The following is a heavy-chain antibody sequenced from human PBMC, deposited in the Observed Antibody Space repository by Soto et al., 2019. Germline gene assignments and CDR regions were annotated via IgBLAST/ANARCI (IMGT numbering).Heavy chain of an antibody. Sequence: GGSLRLSCAASGFTFSSYAMSWVRQAPGKGLEWVSAITSGGHYTYHADSVKGRFTISRDNSKNTLYLQMSSLRVEDTAVYYCAKGSASGSPYYFDYWGLGILVTVSS. CDR1: GFTFSSYA. D-gene: IGHD6-25*01. CDR2: ITSGGHYT. J-gene: IGHJ4*02. V-gene: IGHV3-23*01. CDR3: AKGSASGSPYYFDY.